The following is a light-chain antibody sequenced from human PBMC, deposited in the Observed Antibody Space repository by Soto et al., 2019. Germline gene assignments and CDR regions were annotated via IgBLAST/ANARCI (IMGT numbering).Light chain of an antibody. J-gene: IGKJ4*01. CDR3: QQSYSTPLT. CDR1: QSISSY. V-gene: IGKV1-39*01. Sequence: DVQITQSASSLSGSVGDRVTITCRASQSISSYLNWYQQKPGKAPKLLIYAASSLQSGVPSRFSGSGSGTDFTLTISSLQPEDFATYYCQQSYSTPLTFGGGTKVDIK. CDR2: AAS.